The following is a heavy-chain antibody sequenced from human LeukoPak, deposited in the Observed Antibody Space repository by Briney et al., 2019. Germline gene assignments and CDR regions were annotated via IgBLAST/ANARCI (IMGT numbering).Heavy chain of an antibody. CDR3: ERGGPYGGPLEDI. J-gene: IGHJ3*02. CDR2: INHSGST. D-gene: IGHD4-23*01. CDR1: GGSFSGYY. V-gene: IGHV4-34*01. Sequence: SETLSLTCAVYGGSFSGYYWSWIRQPPGKGLEWIGEINHSGSTNYNPSLKSRVTISVDTSKYQFSLKLSSVTAADTAVYYCERGGPYGGPLEDIWGQGTMVTVSS.